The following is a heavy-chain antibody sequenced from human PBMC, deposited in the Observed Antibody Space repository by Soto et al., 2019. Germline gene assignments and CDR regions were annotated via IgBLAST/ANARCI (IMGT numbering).Heavy chain of an antibody. CDR2: ISSGSTTI. Sequence: GGSLRLSCVPSGFSLSSYAMNWVRQAPGKGLEWVSYISSGSTTIYYADSVKGRFTISRDNSKNTLYLQMNSLRAEDTAVYYCAKDPDRCSGGSCPPAFDYWGQGTLVTVSS. CDR1: GFSLSSYA. CDR3: AKDPDRCSGGSCPPAFDY. D-gene: IGHD2-15*01. V-gene: IGHV3-48*01. J-gene: IGHJ4*02.